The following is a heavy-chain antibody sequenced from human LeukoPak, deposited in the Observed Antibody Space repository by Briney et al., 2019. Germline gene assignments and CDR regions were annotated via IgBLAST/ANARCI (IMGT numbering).Heavy chain of an antibody. CDR1: GFTSSSYA. CDR3: AKDQLSVGATTFNFDY. CDR2: ISGSGGST. V-gene: IGHV3-23*01. D-gene: IGHD1-26*01. Sequence: PGGSLRLSCAASGFTSSSYAMSWVRQAPGKGLEWVSAISGSGGSTYYADSVKGRFTISRDNSKNTLYLQMNSLRAEDTAVYYCAKDQLSVGATTFNFDYWGQGTLVTVSS. J-gene: IGHJ4*02.